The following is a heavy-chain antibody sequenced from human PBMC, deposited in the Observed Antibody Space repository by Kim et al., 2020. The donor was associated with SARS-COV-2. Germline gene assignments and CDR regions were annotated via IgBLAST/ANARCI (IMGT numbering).Heavy chain of an antibody. V-gene: IGHV4-34*01. CDR1: GGSFSGYY. Sequence: SETLSLTCAVYGGSFSGYYWSWIRQPPGKGLEWIGEINHSGSTNYNPSLKSRVTISVDTSKNQFSLKLSSVTAADTAVYYCARDNPDYSSSWTGYYYYYG. CDR2: INHSGST. J-gene: IGHJ6*01. CDR3: ARDNPDYSSSWTGYYYYYG. D-gene: IGHD6-13*01.